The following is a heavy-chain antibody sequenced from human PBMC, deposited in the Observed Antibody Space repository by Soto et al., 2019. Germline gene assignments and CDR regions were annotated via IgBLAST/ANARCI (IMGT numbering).Heavy chain of an antibody. D-gene: IGHD1-1*01. CDR1: GASISGFY. CDR2: IYATGTT. Sequence: SETLSLICPFSGASISGFYWSWIRNSAGKGLEWIGRIYATGTTDYNPSLKSRVMMSVDTSKKQFSLKLRSVTAADTAVYYCVRDGTKTLRDWFDPWGQGISVTVSS. V-gene: IGHV4-4*07. CDR3: VRDGTKTLRDWFDP. J-gene: IGHJ5*02.